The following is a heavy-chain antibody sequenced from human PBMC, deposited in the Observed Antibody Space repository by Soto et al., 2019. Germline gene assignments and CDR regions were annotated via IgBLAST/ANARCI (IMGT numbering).Heavy chain of an antibody. CDR2: IWYDGSNK. V-gene: IGHV3-33*01. CDR1: GFTFSSYG. J-gene: IGHJ4*02. CDR3: ARDGHRITMVREVITRDATGVDY. Sequence: QVQLVESGGGVVQPGRSLRLSCAASGFTFSSYGMHWVRQAPGKGLEWVAVIWYDGSNKYYADSVKGRFTISRDNSKNTLYLQMNSLRAEDTAVYYCARDGHRITMVREVITRDATGVDYWGQGTLVTVSS. D-gene: IGHD3-10*01.